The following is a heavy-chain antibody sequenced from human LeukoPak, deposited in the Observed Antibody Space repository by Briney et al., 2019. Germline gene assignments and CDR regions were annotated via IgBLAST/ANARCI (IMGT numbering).Heavy chain of an antibody. V-gene: IGHV3-21*01. CDR1: GFTFRSYS. J-gene: IGHJ4*02. D-gene: IGHD3-9*01. Sequence: GGALRLSCAASGFTFRSYSMNWVRQAPGKGLEGVSSISSSSSYIYYADSVKGRFTISRENAKNSLYLQMNSLRAEDTAVYYCARGISYYDILTGYQVGAYYFDYWGQGTLVTVSS. CDR3: ARGISYYDILTGYQVGAYYFDY. CDR2: ISSSSSYI.